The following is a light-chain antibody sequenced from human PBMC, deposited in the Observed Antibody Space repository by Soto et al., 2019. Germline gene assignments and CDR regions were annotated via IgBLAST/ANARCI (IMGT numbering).Light chain of an antibody. V-gene: IGLV2-23*02. Sequence: QSVLTQPASVSGSPGQSITISCTGTSSDVGSYNFVSWYQQRPGKAPKLMIYEVSKRPSGVSNGFSGSKSGNTASLTISGLQAEDEADYYCCSYAGSYTYVFGTGTKVTVL. CDR1: SSDVGSYNF. J-gene: IGLJ1*01. CDR2: EVS. CDR3: CSYAGSYTYV.